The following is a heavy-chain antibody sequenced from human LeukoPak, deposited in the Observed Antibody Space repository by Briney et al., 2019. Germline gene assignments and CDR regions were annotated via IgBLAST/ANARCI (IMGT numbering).Heavy chain of an antibody. D-gene: IGHD6-13*01. Sequence: SVKVSCKASGGTFSSYAISWVRQAPGQGLEWMGGIIPIFGTANYAQKFQGRVTITADKSTSTAYMELSSLRSEDTAVYYCARGPEIWQQLVLYNWFDPWGQGTLVTVSS. CDR1: GGTFSSYA. V-gene: IGHV1-69*06. CDR3: ARGPEIWQQLVLYNWFDP. CDR2: IIPIFGTA. J-gene: IGHJ5*02.